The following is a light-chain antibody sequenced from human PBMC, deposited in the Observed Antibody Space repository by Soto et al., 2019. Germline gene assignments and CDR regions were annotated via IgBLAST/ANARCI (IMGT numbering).Light chain of an antibody. Sequence: IHMTQSPSSMSASIGDTITITCRASQGISNYLGWYQQKQGKAPKSLIYSASTLQSGVSSKFSVSGSGTDGTITITDMQPDDGATYYCQQYYRYTWTFGQGTKVDIK. CDR1: QGISNY. J-gene: IGKJ1*01. CDR2: SAS. CDR3: QQYYRYTWT. V-gene: IGKV1-16*02.